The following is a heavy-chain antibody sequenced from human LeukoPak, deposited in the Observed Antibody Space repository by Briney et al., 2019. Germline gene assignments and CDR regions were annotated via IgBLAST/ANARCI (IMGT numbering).Heavy chain of an antibody. J-gene: IGHJ6*03. CDR3: ARWSQHYEVYMDV. D-gene: IGHD4-17*01. CDR2: IYYSGST. CDR1: GGSISSYY. Sequence: SETLPLTCTVSGGSISSYYWSWIRQPPGKGLEWIGYIYYSGSTNYNPSLKSRVTISVDTSKNRSSLKLSSVTAADTAVYYCARWSQHYEVYMDVWGKGTTVTVSS. V-gene: IGHV4-59*01.